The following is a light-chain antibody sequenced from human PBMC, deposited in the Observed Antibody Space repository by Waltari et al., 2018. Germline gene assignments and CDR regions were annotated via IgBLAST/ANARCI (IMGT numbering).Light chain of an antibody. CDR1: QNILYSSNNKFY. J-gene: IGKJ1*01. CDR2: WAS. CDR3: QQYYSTPPT. V-gene: IGKV4-1*01. Sequence: DIVMTQSPDSLAVSLGERATSHCKSSQNILYSSNNKFYLAWYQQKTGKPPKLLIYWASTRASGVPDRFSGSGSGTDFTLTISSLQAEDVAVYYCQQYYSTPPTFGQGTKVEIK.